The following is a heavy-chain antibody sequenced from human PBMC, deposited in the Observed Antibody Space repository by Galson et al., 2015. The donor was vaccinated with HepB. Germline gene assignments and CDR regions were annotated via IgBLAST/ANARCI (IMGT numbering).Heavy chain of an antibody. J-gene: IGHJ4*02. CDR2: IKSRTNGGTT. Sequence: SLRLSCAGSGFSFSDAWMSWVRQAPGKGLEWVGRIKSRTNGGTTDYAASVKGRFIISRDDSKNTLYLQMDSLKTEDTAVCYCTTSALRFLEWFFDYWGQGTLVTVS. D-gene: IGHD3-3*01. CDR1: GFSFSDAW. V-gene: IGHV3-15*01. CDR3: TTSALRFLEWFFDY.